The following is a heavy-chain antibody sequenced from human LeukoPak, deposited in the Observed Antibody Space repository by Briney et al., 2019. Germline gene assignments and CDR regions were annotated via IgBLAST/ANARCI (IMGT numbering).Heavy chain of an antibody. V-gene: IGHV4-39*01. J-gene: IGHJ4*02. D-gene: IGHD1-26*01. CDR1: GGSISSSSYY. CDR3: ARHSGIGMAQLYFDY. Sequence: SETLSLTCTVSGGSISSSSYYWGWIRQPPGKGLEWIGSIYYSGSTYYNPSHKSRVTVSVDTSKNQFSLSLSSVTAADTAVYHCARHSGIGMAQLYFDYWGQGTLVTVSS. CDR2: IYYSGST.